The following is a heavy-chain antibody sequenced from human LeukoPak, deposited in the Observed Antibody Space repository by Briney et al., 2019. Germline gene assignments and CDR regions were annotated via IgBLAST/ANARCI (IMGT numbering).Heavy chain of an antibody. V-gene: IGHV1-69*13. CDR1: GGTFSSYA. CDR3: ARRGYSYGYSDWFDP. D-gene: IGHD5-18*01. Sequence: EASVKVSCKASGGTFSSYAIGWVRQAPGQGLEWMGGIIPIFGTANYAQKFQGRVTITADESTSTAYMELSSLRSEDTAVYYCARRGYSYGYSDWFDPWGQGTLVTVSS. J-gene: IGHJ5*02. CDR2: IIPIFGTA.